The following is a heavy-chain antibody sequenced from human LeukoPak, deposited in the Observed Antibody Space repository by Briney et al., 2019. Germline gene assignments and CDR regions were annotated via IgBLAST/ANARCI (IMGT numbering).Heavy chain of an antibody. D-gene: IGHD3-22*01. CDR3: AVNYYYDSRLLDY. CDR2: IVVGSGNT. Sequence: TSVKVSCKASAFTFTSSAMQWVRQARGQRLEWIGWIVVGSGNTNYAQKFQERVTITRDMSTSTAYMELSSLRSEDTAVYYCAVNYYYDSRLLDYWGQGTLVTVSS. J-gene: IGHJ4*02. CDR1: AFTFTSSA. V-gene: IGHV1-58*02.